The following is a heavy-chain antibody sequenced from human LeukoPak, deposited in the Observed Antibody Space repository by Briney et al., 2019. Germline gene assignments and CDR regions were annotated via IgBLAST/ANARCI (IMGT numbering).Heavy chain of an antibody. CDR3: ASRIVGATKANAFDI. Sequence: SQTLSLTCTVSGGSISSGDYYWRWLRQPPGKGLEWIGYIYSGSTYYNPSLKSRVTISVDTSKNHFSLKLSSVTAADTAVYYCASRIVGATKANAFDIWGQGTMVTVSS. V-gene: IGHV4-30-4*08. D-gene: IGHD1-26*01. CDR1: GGSISSGDYY. J-gene: IGHJ3*02. CDR2: IYSGST.